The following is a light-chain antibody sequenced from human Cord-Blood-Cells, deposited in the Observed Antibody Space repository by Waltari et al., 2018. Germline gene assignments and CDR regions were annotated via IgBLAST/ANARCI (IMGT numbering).Light chain of an antibody. J-gene: IGLJ1*01. V-gene: IGLV2-8*01. CDR3: SSYAGSNNV. CDR2: EVS. Sequence: SALTQPPSASGSPGPSVTISCTGTSSDVGGYNYVSWYQQHPGKAPKLMIYEVSKRPSGVPDRFSGSKSGNTASLTVSGLQAEDEADYYCSSYAGSNNVFGTGTKVTVL. CDR1: SSDVGGYNY.